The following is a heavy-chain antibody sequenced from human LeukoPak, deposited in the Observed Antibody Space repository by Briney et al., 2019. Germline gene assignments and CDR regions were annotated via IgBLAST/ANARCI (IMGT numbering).Heavy chain of an antibody. V-gene: IGHV3-53*01. CDR2: IYSGGST. CDR1: GFTVSNNY. Sequence: GGSLRLSCAASGFTVSNNYMAWVRQAPGKGLEWVSLIYSGGSTYYADSVKGRFTISRDDSKNTLYLQMDSLRAEDTAVYYCARKPDFWGQGTLVTVSS. CDR3: ARKPDF. J-gene: IGHJ4*02.